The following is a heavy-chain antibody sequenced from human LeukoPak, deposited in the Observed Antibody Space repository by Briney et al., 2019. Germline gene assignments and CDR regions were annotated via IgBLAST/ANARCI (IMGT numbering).Heavy chain of an antibody. D-gene: IGHD5-18*01. V-gene: IGHV4-39*01. CDR2: IYYSGST. J-gene: IGHJ4*02. CDR1: GGSISSSSYY. CDR3: ARQRDTARHFDY. Sequence: PSETLSLTCTVSGGSISSSSYYWGWIRQPPGKGLEWIGSIYYSGSTCYNPSLKSRVTISVDTSKNQFSLKLSSVTAADTAVYYCARQRDTARHFDYWGQGTLVTVSS.